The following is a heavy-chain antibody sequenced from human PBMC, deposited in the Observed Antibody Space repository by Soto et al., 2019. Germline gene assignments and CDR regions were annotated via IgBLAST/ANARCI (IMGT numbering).Heavy chain of an antibody. J-gene: IGHJ4*02. CDR1: GGSFSGYY. V-gene: IGHV4-34*01. CDR2: INHSGST. D-gene: IGHD4-17*01. CDR3: ERGLDGDYPYYFDY. Sequence: QVQLQQWGAGLLKPSETLSLTCAVYGGSFSGYYWSWIRQPPGKGLEWIGEINHSGSTNYNPSLKSRVTISVDTSKHQFSLKLSSVTAADTAAYYCERGLDGDYPYYFDYWGQGTLATVSS.